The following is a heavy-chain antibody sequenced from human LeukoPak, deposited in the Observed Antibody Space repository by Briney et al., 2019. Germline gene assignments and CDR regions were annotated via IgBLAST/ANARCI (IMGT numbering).Heavy chain of an antibody. CDR3: AYSGTYRVDY. D-gene: IGHD1-26*01. Sequence: PSETLSLTCTVSGGSITSSSYFWGWIRQPPGKGLEWIGSISYSGSTYYNPSLKSRVTISVDTSKNQFSLKLSSATAADTAVYYCAYSGTYRVDYWGQGTLATVSS. J-gene: IGHJ4*02. CDR2: ISYSGST. V-gene: IGHV4-39*01. CDR1: GGSITSSSYF.